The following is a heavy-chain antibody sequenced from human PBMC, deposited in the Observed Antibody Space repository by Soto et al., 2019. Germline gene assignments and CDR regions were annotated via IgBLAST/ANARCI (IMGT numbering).Heavy chain of an antibody. CDR2: ISAYNGNT. CDR1: GYTFTSYG. D-gene: IGHD2-15*01. Sequence: GASVKVSCKASGYTFTSYGISWVRQAPGQGLEWMGWISAYNGNTNYAQKLQGRVTMTTDTSTSTAYMELRSLRSDDTAVYYCARDLRHSEGIVVVVAATNYYYYGMDVWGQGTTVTVSS. V-gene: IGHV1-18*01. CDR3: ARDLRHSEGIVVVVAATNYYYYGMDV. J-gene: IGHJ6*02.